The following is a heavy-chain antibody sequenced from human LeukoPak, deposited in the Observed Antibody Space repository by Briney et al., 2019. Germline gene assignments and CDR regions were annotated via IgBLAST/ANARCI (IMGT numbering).Heavy chain of an antibody. CDR3: ARDYDS. CDR2: INAHTGET. V-gene: IGHV1-2*02. Sequence: GASVKVSCKASGYIFTNYNLHWVRQAPGQGLEYMGWINAHTGETKYAQKFQGRVTMTRDTSISIAYMEVNRLTSDDTAVFYCARDYDSWGQGTLVTVSS. J-gene: IGHJ5*01. CDR1: GYIFTNYN.